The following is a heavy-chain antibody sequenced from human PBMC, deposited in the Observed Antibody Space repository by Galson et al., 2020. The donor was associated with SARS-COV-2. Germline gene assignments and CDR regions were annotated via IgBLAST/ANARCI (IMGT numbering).Heavy chain of an antibody. CDR2: IYPSGTT. CDR3: ARGGSYVKNWFDP. J-gene: IGHJ5*02. Sequence: ALETLSLTCTVSGGSISHDYWSWLRQPPGKSLEWIGYIYPSGTTRFNPSLRSRVSMSVDTSKNQFSLMLTYVYAADTAVYYCARGGSYVKNWFDPWCQGTLVTVAS. CDR1: GGSISHDY. V-gene: IGHV4-59*01. D-gene: IGHD1-26*01.